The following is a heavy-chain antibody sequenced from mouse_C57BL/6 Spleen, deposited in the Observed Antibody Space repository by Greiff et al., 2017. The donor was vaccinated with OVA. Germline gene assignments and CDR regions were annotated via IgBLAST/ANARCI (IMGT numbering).Heavy chain of an antibody. CDR1: GYTFTSYW. V-gene: IGHV1-69*01. CDR3: ARAERFYYYGSSFDFDY. Sequence: QVQLQQPGAELVMPGASVKLSCKASGYTFTSYWMHWVKQRPGQGLEWIGEIDPSDSYTNYNQKFKGKSTLTVDKSSSTAYMQLSSLTSEDSAVYYCARAERFYYYGSSFDFDYWGQGTTLTVSS. CDR2: IDPSDSYT. D-gene: IGHD1-1*01. J-gene: IGHJ2*01.